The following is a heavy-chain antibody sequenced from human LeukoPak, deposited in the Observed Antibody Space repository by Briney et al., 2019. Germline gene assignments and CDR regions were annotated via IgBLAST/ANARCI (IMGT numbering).Heavy chain of an antibody. J-gene: IGHJ6*03. CDR2: INHSGST. Sequence: ASETLSLTCAVYGGSFSGYYWSWIRQPPGKGLEWIGEINHSGSTNYNPSLKSRVTISVDTSKNQFSLKLSSVTAADTAVYYCARSRGGNGYYYYYYMDVWGKGTTVTISS. V-gene: IGHV4-34*01. D-gene: IGHD2-15*01. CDR1: GGSFSGYY. CDR3: ARSRGGNGYYYYYYMDV.